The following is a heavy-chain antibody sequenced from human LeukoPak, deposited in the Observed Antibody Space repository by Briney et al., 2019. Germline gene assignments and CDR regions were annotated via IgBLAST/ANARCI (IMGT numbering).Heavy chain of an antibody. V-gene: IGHV1-8*01. Sequence: GASVKVSCKASGYTITSYDINWVRQATGQGLEWMGWMNPNSGNTGYAQKFQGRVTMTRNTSISTAYMELSSLRSEDTAVYYCARGHYSSSYNDYWGQGTLVTVSS. CDR1: GYTITSYD. CDR2: MNPNSGNT. CDR3: ARGHYSSSYNDY. J-gene: IGHJ4*02. D-gene: IGHD6-6*01.